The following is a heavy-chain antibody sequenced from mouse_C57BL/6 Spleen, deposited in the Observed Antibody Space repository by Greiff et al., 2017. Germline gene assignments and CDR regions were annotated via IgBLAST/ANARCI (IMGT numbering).Heavy chain of an antibody. V-gene: IGHV1-20*01. D-gene: IGHD1-1*01. CDR1: GYSFTGYF. CDR2: INPYNGDT. CDR3: AREKALYYGSSLYAMDY. Sequence: VQLQQSGPELVKPGDSVKISCKASGYSFTGYFMNWVMQSHGKSLEWIGRINPYNGDTFYNQKFKGKATLTVDKSSSTAHMELRSLTSEDSAVYYCAREKALYYGSSLYAMDYWGQGTSVTVSS. J-gene: IGHJ4*01.